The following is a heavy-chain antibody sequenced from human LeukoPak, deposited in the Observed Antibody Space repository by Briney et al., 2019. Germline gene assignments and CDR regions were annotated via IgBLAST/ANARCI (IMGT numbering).Heavy chain of an antibody. CDR1: GFTFSTYP. D-gene: IGHD6-13*01. Sequence: GGSLRLSCAASGFTFSTYPMYWVRQAPGKGLEWVSAISDTGGGTYYPDSVKGRFTISRDNSKNTLYLQMSSLRAEDTAIYYCARSSVYSSSLPPDYWGQGTLVTVSS. J-gene: IGHJ4*02. CDR3: ARSSVYSSSLPPDY. CDR2: ISDTGGGT. V-gene: IGHV3-23*01.